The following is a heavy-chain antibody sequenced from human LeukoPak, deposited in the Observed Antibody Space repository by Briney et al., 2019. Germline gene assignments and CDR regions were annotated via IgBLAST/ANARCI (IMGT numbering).Heavy chain of an antibody. D-gene: IGHD5-12*01. CDR2: IIGSSGST. CDR3: AKGGYDYVEVAYFDY. J-gene: IGHJ4*02. V-gene: IGHV3-23*01. CDR1: GFTFSNYA. Sequence: GGSLRLSCAASGFTFSNYAMNWVRQAPGKGLEWVSTIIGSSGSTFYADSVKGRFTVSKDTSKNTLYLHMSSLRADDTAVYYCAKGGYDYVEVAYFDYWGQGTLVTVSS.